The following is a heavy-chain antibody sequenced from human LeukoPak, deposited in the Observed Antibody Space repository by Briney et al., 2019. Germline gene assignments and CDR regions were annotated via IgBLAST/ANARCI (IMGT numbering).Heavy chain of an antibody. CDR1: GDSIRNNY. V-gene: IGHV4-4*07. CDR3: ARGSVGATGFDY. CDR2: IYTSGST. J-gene: IGHJ4*02. D-gene: IGHD1-26*01. Sequence: SETLSLTCTVSGDSIRNNYWSWIRQPAGKGLEWIGRIYTSGSTNYNPSLKSRVTISVDTSKNQFSLKLSSVTAADTAVYYCARGSVGATGFDYWGQGTLVTVSS.